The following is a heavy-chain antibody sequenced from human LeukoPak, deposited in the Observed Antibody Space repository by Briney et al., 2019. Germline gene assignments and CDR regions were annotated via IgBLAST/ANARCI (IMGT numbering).Heavy chain of an antibody. CDR1: GFTFSSYS. CDR2: ISSSSSYI. D-gene: IGHD1-26*01. Sequence: PGGSLRLSCAASGFTFSSYSMNWVRQAPGKGLEWVSSISSSSSYIYYADSVKGRFTISRDNAKNSLYLQMNSLRAEDTAVYYCARGRVGATTGFDYWGQGTLVTVSS. CDR3: ARGRVGATTGFDY. J-gene: IGHJ4*02. V-gene: IGHV3-21*01.